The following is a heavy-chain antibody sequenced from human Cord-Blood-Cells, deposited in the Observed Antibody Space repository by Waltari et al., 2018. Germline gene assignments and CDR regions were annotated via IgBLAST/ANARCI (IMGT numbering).Heavy chain of an antibody. D-gene: IGHD2-15*01. J-gene: IGHJ3*02. V-gene: IGHV3-33*01. Sequence: QAPGKGLEWVAVIWYDGSNKYYADSVKGRFTISRDNSKNTLYLQMNSLRAEDTAVYYCARDGGTICSGGSCYGDAFDIWGQGTMVTVSS. CDR2: IWYDGSNK. CDR3: ARDGGTICSGGSCYGDAFDI.